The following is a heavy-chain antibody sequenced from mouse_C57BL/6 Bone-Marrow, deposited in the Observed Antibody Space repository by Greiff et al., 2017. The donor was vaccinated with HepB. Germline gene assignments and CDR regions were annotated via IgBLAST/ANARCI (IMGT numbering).Heavy chain of an antibody. CDR3: ARRTYGSSYRYFDV. Sequence: VQLQQSGPELVKPGASVKISCKASGYAFSSSWMNWVKQRPGKGLERIGRIYPGDGDTNYNGKFKGKATLTADKSSSTAYMQLSSLTSEDSAVYFCARRTYGSSYRYFDVWGTGTTVTVSS. V-gene: IGHV1-82*01. D-gene: IGHD1-1*01. J-gene: IGHJ1*03. CDR2: IYPGDGDT. CDR1: GYAFSSSW.